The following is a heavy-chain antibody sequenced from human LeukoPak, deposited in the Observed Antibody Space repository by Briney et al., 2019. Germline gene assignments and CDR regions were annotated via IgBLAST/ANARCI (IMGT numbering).Heavy chain of an antibody. CDR2: VSFSGIT. CDR1: GGSIRTYY. V-gene: IGHV4-59*01. D-gene: IGHD6-6*01. J-gene: IGHJ6*03. Sequence: SETLSLTCTVSGGSIRTYYWTWIRQPPGKGLEWIGYVSFSGITNYNPSLKSRVTISVDTSKNQFSLKLSSVTAADTAVYFCARERIYSSSPFSRRTSDYYYMDVWGNGTAVIVSS. CDR3: ARERIYSSSPFSRRTSDYYYMDV.